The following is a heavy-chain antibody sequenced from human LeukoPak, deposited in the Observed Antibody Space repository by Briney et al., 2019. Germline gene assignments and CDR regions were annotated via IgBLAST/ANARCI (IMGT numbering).Heavy chain of an antibody. V-gene: IGHV3-20*04. D-gene: IGHD5-24*01. CDR1: GFTFDDYG. J-gene: IGHJ4*02. Sequence: GGSLRLSCAASGFTFDDYGMSWVRQGPGKGRGWLPSITCNGGNTDYADSVTGRFPISRHNANNSLYLQMNSLRAEDTALYYCARDRGYNYDYWGQGTLVTVSS. CDR3: ARDRGYNYDY. CDR2: ITCNGGNT.